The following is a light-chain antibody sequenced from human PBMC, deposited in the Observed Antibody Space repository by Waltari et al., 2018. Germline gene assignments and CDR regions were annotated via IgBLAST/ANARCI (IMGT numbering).Light chain of an antibody. Sequence: SSELTQDPAVSVALGQTVRITCQGDSLRRYYASWYQQRPGQAPRLVLYGQDNRPSGIPDRFPGSTSGDTASLTITGAQAEDEADYYCHSRDTISTRVFGGGTRLTV. J-gene: IGLJ3*02. V-gene: IGLV3-19*01. CDR3: HSRDTISTRV. CDR1: SLRRYY. CDR2: GQD.